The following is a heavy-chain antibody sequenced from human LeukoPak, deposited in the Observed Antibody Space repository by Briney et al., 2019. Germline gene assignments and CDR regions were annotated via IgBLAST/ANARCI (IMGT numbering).Heavy chain of an antibody. D-gene: IGHD4-17*01. CDR3: ARDGYGDSTGAFDV. J-gene: IGHJ3*01. V-gene: IGHV3-30*02. CDR2: IRYDGSNK. CDR1: GFTFSRYG. Sequence: GGSLRLSCAASGFTFSRYGMHWVRQAPGKGLEWVAFIRYDGSNKYYADSEKGRFTISRDNAKKSVYLQMNSLRADDTAVYYCARDGYGDSTGAFDVWGQGTVVTVSS.